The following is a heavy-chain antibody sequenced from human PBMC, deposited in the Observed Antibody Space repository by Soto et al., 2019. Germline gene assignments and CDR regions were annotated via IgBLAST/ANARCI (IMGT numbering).Heavy chain of an antibody. V-gene: IGHV3-23*01. CDR3: AEQDSPTGLVLQLNWFDP. CDR2: ISGSGGST. D-gene: IGHD2-21*01. Sequence: HPGGSLRLSCAASGFTFSSYAMSWVRQAPGKGLEWVSAISGSGGSTYYADSVKGRFTISRDNSKNTLYLQMNSLRAEDTAVYYCAEQDSPTGLVLQLNWFDPWGQGTLVTVSS. J-gene: IGHJ5*02. CDR1: GFTFSSYA.